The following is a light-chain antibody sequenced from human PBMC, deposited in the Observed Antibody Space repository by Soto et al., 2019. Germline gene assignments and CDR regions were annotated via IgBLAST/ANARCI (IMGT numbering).Light chain of an antibody. V-gene: IGLV2-23*01. J-gene: IGLJ3*02. Sequence: QSALTQPASVSGSPGQSITISCTETSSDVGNYNFVSWYQHHPGKAPKLIIYEGSKRPSGVPNRFSGPKSGNTASLTISGLQAEDEADYYCCSYAGSGSWVFGGGTKLTVL. CDR3: CSYAGSGSWV. CDR2: EGS. CDR1: SSDVGNYNF.